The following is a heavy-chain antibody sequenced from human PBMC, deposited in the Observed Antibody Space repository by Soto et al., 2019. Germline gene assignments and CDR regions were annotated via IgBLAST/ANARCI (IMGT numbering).Heavy chain of an antibody. CDR2: IYYSGST. V-gene: IGHV4-39*01. J-gene: IGHJ6*03. Sequence: QLQLQESGPGLVKPSETLSLTCTVSGGSISSSSYYWGWIRQPPGKGLEWIGSIYYSGSTYYNPSLKSRVTISVDTSKNQFSLKLSSVTAADTAVYYCASYGSGRDYYYYYMDVWGKGTTVTVSS. CDR1: GGSISSSSYY. D-gene: IGHD3-10*01. CDR3: ASYGSGRDYYYYYMDV.